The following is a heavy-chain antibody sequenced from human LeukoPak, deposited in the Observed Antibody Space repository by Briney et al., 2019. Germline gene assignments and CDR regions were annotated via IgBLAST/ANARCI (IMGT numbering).Heavy chain of an antibody. CDR3: AVGYCSSTSCYDGNKIGFDY. CDR2: IYYSGST. J-gene: IGHJ4*02. Sequence: SETLSLTCTVSGGSISSYYWSWIRQPPGKGLEWIGYIYYSGSTNYNPSLKSRVTISVDTSKNQFSLKLSSVTAADTAVYYCAVGYCSSTSCYDGNKIGFDYWGQGTLVTVSS. D-gene: IGHD2-2*01. V-gene: IGHV4-59*08. CDR1: GGSISSYY.